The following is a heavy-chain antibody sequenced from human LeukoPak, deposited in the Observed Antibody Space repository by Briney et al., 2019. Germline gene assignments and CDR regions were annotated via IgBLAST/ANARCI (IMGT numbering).Heavy chain of an antibody. V-gene: IGHV3-21*01. J-gene: IGHJ4*02. D-gene: IGHD1-7*01. CDR1: GFTFSNYA. CDR2: VSSSGSYI. CDR3: ARGNGNYRYYFDY. Sequence: GGSLRLSCVASGFTFSNYAMNWVRQAPGKGLEWVSSVSSSGSYIFYADTDSVKGRFTISRDNAKNSMYLQMNSLRVEDTAVYHCARGNGNYRYYFDYWGQGTLVTVSS.